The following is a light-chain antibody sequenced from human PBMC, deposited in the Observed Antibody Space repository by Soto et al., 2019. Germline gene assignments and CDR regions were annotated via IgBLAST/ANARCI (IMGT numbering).Light chain of an antibody. CDR2: GAS. J-gene: IGKJ4*01. CDR1: QSVSSSY. CDR3: QQYGSSPLLT. V-gene: IGKV3-20*01. Sequence: EIVLTQSPGTLSLSPGERATLSCRASQSVSSSYLDWYQQKLGQAPRLLIYGASSRATGIPERFSGSGSGTDFTLTISRLEPEDFAVYYCQQYGSSPLLTFGGGTKVEIK.